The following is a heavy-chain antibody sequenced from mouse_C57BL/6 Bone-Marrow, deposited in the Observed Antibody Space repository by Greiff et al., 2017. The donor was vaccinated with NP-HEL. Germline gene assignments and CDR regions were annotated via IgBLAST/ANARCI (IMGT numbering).Heavy chain of an antibody. V-gene: IGHV1-82*01. Sequence: VQLQQSGPELVKPGASVKISCKASGYAFSSSWMNWVKQRPGKGLEWIGRIYPGDGDTNYNGKFKGKATLTADKSYSTAYMQLSSLTSEDSAVYFCARDVYDGNSFAYWGQGTLVTVSA. CDR1: GYAFSSSW. J-gene: IGHJ3*01. CDR3: ARDVYDGNSFAY. D-gene: IGHD2-1*01. CDR2: IYPGDGDT.